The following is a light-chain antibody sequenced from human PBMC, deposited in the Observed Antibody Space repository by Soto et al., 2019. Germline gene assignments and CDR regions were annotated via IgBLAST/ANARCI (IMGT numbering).Light chain of an antibody. J-gene: IGKJ2*01. CDR2: GAS. Sequence: EIGMTQSPVTLSVSPGERATLSCRASQSVSSKLAWYQQKPGQAPRLLIYGASTRATGIPARFSGSGSGTEFTLSISSLQSEDFAVYYCQQYNNWPQTFGQGTKLEIK. V-gene: IGKV3-15*01. CDR3: QQYNNWPQT. CDR1: QSVSSK.